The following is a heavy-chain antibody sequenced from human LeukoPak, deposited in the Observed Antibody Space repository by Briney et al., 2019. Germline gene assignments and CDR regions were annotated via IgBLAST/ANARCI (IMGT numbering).Heavy chain of an antibody. Sequence: PGGSLRLSSAASGFTFSSYEMNWVRQAPGKGLEWVSYISSSGSPIYNADSVKGRFTISRDNAKNSLYLQMNSLRAEDTAVYYCARAFASSWFRPLDSWGQGTLVTVSS. CDR1: GFTFSSYE. J-gene: IGHJ4*02. D-gene: IGHD3-10*01. CDR2: ISSSGSPI. CDR3: ARAFASSWFRPLDS. V-gene: IGHV3-48*03.